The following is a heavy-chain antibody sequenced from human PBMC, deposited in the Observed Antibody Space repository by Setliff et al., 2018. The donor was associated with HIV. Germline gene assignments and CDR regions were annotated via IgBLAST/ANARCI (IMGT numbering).Heavy chain of an antibody. CDR2: INSDGSTT. J-gene: IGHJ1*01. CDR3: ARADPLGEQVWSLQFFQL. CDR1: GFTFSDYW. Sequence: GESLKISCAASGFTFSDYWMHWVRQVPGKGLVWVSRINSDGSTTNYADSVRGRFTISRDNAKNTLYLQMNSLRAEDAAVYYCARADPLGEQVWSLQFFQLWGQGILVTVSS. V-gene: IGHV3-74*01. D-gene: IGHD3-10*01.